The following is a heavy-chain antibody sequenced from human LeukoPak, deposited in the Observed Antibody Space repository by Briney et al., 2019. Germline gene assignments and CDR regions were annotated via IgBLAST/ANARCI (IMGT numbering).Heavy chain of an antibody. J-gene: IGHJ5*02. CDR1: GGSISSSSYY. CDR3: GISSGWLYNWFDP. CDR2: IYYSGST. D-gene: IGHD6-19*01. V-gene: IGHV4-39*07. Sequence: TPSETLSLTCTVSGGSISSSSYYWGWIRQPPGKGLEWIGSIYYSGSTYYNPSLKSRVTISVDTSKNQFSLKLSSVTAADTAVYYCGISSGWLYNWFDPWGQGTLVTVSS.